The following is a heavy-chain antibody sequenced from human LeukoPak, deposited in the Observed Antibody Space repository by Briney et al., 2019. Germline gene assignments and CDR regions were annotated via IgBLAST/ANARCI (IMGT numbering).Heavy chain of an antibody. V-gene: IGHV1-24*01. Sequence: ASVTVSCKVSGYTLTELSMHWVRQAPGKGLEWMGGFDPEDGETIYAQKFQGRVTMTEDTSTDTAYMELSSLRSEDTAVYYCATGERWLQLPPDYWGQGTLVTVSS. CDR2: FDPEDGET. D-gene: IGHD5-24*01. CDR1: GYTLTELS. J-gene: IGHJ4*02. CDR3: ATGERWLQLPPDY.